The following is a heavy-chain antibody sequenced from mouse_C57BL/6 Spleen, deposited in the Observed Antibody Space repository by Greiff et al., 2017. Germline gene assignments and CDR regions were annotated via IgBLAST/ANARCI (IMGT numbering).Heavy chain of an antibody. Sequence: EVKLMESGGDLVKPGGSLKLSCAASGFTFSSYGMSWVRQTPDKRLEWVATLSSGGSYTYYPDSVKGRFTISRDNAKNTLYLQMSSLKSEDTAMYYCARHDYTWFAYWGQGTLVTVSA. V-gene: IGHV5-6*01. CDR1: GFTFSSYG. J-gene: IGHJ3*01. CDR3: ARHDYTWFAY. CDR2: LSSGGSYT. D-gene: IGHD2-4*01.